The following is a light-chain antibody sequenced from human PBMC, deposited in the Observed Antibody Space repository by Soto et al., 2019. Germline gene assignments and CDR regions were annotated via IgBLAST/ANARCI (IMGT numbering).Light chain of an antibody. J-gene: IGLJ3*02. CDR3: QSYDSSLSGLRNWV. CDR2: GNS. V-gene: IGLV1-40*01. CDR1: SSNIGAGYD. Sequence: QPVLTQPPSVSGAPGQRVTISCTGSSSNIGAGYDVHWYQQLPGTAPKLLIYGNSNRPSGVPDRFSGSKSGTSASLAITGLQAEDEADYYCQSYDSSLSGLRNWVFGGGTKLTVL.